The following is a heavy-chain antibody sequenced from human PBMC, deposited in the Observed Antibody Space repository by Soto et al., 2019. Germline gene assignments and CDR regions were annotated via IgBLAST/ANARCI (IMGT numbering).Heavy chain of an antibody. V-gene: IGHV5-10-1*01. J-gene: IGHJ4*02. CDR3: ARQIYDSDTGPNFQYYFDS. Sequence: PGESRKISCQGSGYSFAGYWITWVRQKPGKGLEWMGRIDPSDSQTYYSPSFRGHVTISATKSITTVFLQWSSLRASDTAMYYCARQIYDSDTGPNFQYYFDSWGQGTPVTVSS. D-gene: IGHD3-22*01. CDR2: IDPSDSQT. CDR1: GYSFAGYW.